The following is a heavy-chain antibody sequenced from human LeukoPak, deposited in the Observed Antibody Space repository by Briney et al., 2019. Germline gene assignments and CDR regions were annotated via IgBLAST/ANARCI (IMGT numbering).Heavy chain of an antibody. J-gene: IGHJ5*02. CDR1: GFTFSSYA. CDR3: ARASDPWLQLT. Sequence: GGSLRLSCAASGFTFSSYAMNWVRQAPGKGLEWVSSISGGSRNIRYADSVKGRFTISRDDAKNSLYLQMNSLRAEDTAVYYCARASDPWLQLTWGQGTLVTVSS. V-gene: IGHV3-21*04. D-gene: IGHD5-24*01. CDR2: ISGGSRNI.